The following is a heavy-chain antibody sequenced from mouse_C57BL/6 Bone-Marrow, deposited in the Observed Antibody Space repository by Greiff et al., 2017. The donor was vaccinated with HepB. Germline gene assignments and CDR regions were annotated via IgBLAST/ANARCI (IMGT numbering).Heavy chain of an antibody. CDR2: IYPRSGNT. CDR3: ARWSPAWFAY. V-gene: IGHV1-81*01. Sequence: VQLQQSGAELARPGASVKLSCKASGYTFTSYGISWVKQRTGQGLEWIGEIYPRSGNTYYNEKFKGKATLTADKYSSTAYMELRSLTSEDSAVYFCARWSPAWFAYWGQGTLVTVSA. J-gene: IGHJ3*01. CDR1: GYTFTSYG.